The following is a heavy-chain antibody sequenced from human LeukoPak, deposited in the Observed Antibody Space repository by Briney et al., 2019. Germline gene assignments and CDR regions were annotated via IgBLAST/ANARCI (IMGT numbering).Heavy chain of an antibody. D-gene: IGHD6-13*01. CDR1: GYSISSGYY. V-gene: IGHV4-38-2*01. CDR3: ARQGGSSSPYYYYYMDV. CDR2: MYHSGST. Sequence: SETLSLTCAVSGYSISSGYYWGWFRQPPGKGLEWIGCMYHSGSTYYNPSLKSRVTISVDTSKNQFSLKLSSVTAADTAVYYCARQGGSSSPYYYYYMDVWGKGTTVTVSS. J-gene: IGHJ6*03.